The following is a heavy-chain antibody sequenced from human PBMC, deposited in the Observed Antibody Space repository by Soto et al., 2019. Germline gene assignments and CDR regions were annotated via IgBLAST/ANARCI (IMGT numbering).Heavy chain of an antibody. CDR3: ARGLTYLRFIESLAYYYYGMDV. V-gene: IGHV1-69*13. J-gene: IGHJ6*02. Sequence: SVKVSCKASGGTFSSYAISWVRQAPGQGLEWMGGIIPIFGTANYAQKFQGRVTITADESTSTAYMELSSLISEDTAVYYCARGLTYLRFIESLAYYYYGMDVWGQGTTVTVSS. D-gene: IGHD3-3*01. CDR1: GGTFSSYA. CDR2: IIPIFGTA.